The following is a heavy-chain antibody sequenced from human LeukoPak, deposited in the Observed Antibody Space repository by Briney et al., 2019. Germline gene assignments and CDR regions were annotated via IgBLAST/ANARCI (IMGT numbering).Heavy chain of an antibody. V-gene: IGHV3-30-3*01. CDR3: ARDYSGSYYYFDY. D-gene: IGHD1-26*01. J-gene: IGHJ4*02. CDR1: GFTFSSYA. Sequence: QPGGSLRLSCAASGFTFSSYAMHWVRQAPGEGLEWVAVISYDGSNKYYADSVKGRFTISRDNSKNTLYLQMNSLRAEDTAVYYCARDYSGSYYYFDYWGQGTLVTVSS. CDR2: ISYDGSNK.